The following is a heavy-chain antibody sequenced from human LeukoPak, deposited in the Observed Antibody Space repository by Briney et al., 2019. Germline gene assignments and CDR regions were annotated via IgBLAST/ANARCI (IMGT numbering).Heavy chain of an antibody. CDR1: GFNFSSYW. CDR3: AREALRFPLFDP. CDR2: IVSDETTK. D-gene: IGHD3-3*01. Sequence: GGSLRLSCAASGFNFSSYWMHWVRQAPGKGLVYVSHIVSDETTKRYADSVKGRFTISRDNAKNTLYLQMNSLRAEDTAVYYCAREALRFPLFDPWGQGTLVTVSS. J-gene: IGHJ5*02. V-gene: IGHV3-74*01.